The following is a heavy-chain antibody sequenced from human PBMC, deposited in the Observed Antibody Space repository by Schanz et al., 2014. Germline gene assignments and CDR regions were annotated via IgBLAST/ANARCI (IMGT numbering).Heavy chain of an antibody. V-gene: IGHV1-18*01. Sequence: QIQLVQSGPEVKKPGATVKVSCKASGYLFINSGISWVRQAPGQGLEWMGWISVYNHNKEYDQKFQGRVTMTSDTSTGTAYIALAGLRSDDTTVYSCARDRRFFGPDALWCFDSWGQGTLVTVSS. D-gene: IGHD3-3*01. CDR2: ISVYNHNK. J-gene: IGHJ4*02. CDR1: GYLFINSG. CDR3: ARDRRFFGPDALWCFDS.